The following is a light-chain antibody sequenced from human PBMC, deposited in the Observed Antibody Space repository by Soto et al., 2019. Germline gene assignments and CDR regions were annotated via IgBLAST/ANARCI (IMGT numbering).Light chain of an antibody. CDR2: WAS. V-gene: IGKV4-1*01. J-gene: IGKJ1*01. Sequence: DIVMTQSPDSLAVSLGEGATINCKSSQSVLYSSNNKNYLAWYQQKPGQPPKLLIYWASTRESGVPDRFSGGWARTYFTLTISSLHAEVAAVYYRQQYCRSWTFGQGTKLEIK. CDR3: QQYCRSWT. CDR1: QSVLYSSNNKNY.